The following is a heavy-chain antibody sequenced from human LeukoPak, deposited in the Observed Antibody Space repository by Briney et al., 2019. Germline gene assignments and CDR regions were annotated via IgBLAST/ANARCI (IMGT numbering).Heavy chain of an antibody. J-gene: IGHJ5*02. CDR2: ISSSGSTI. Sequence: PGGSLRLSCAASGFTFSSYEMNWVRQAPGKGLEWVSYISSSGSTIYYADSVKGRFTISRDNAKNSLYLQMNSLRAEDTAVYYCARVRRYYGSYGFDPWGQGTLVTVSS. D-gene: IGHD3-16*01. V-gene: IGHV3-48*03. CDR1: GFTFSSYE. CDR3: ARVRRYYGSYGFDP.